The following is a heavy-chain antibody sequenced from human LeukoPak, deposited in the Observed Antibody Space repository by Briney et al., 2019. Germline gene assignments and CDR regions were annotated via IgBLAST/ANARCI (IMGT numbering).Heavy chain of an antibody. V-gene: IGHV1-46*01. CDR3: ARTYCSSTSCYQPYYYYYGMDV. Sequence: ASVKVSCKASGYTFTSYYMHWVRQAPGQGLEWMGIINPSGGSTSYAQKFQGRVTTTRDTSTSTVYMELSSLRSEDTAVYYCARTYCSSTSCYQPYYYYYGMDVWGQGTTVTVSS. D-gene: IGHD2-2*01. CDR2: INPSGGST. J-gene: IGHJ6*02. CDR1: GYTFTSYY.